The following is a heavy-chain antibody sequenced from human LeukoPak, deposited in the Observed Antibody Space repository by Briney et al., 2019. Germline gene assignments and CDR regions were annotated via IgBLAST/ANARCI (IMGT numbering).Heavy chain of an antibody. CDR1: GFTFSSYG. V-gene: IGHV3-33*01. Sequence: GGSLRLSCAASGFTFSSYGMHWVRQAPGKGREWVALIWYDGSNKYYADSVKGRLTISRDNSKNTLYLQMNSLRAEDTAVYYCAREGPRGNSQFDYWGQGTLVTVSS. D-gene: IGHD2/OR15-2a*01. CDR2: IWYDGSNK. J-gene: IGHJ4*02. CDR3: AREGPRGNSQFDY.